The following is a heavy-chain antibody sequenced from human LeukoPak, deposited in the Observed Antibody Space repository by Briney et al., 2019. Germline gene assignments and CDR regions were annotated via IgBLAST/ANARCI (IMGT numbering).Heavy chain of an antibody. CDR2: IIPIFGTA. D-gene: IGHD4-17*01. J-gene: IGHJ4*02. CDR3: ARDGSGDYAPGY. V-gene: IGHV1-69*13. Sequence: ASVKVSCKASGGTFSIYAISWVRQAPGQGLEWMGGIIPIFGTANYAQKFQGRVTITADESTSTAYMELSSLRSEDTAVYYCARDGSGDYAPGYWGQGTLVTVSS. CDR1: GGTFSIYA.